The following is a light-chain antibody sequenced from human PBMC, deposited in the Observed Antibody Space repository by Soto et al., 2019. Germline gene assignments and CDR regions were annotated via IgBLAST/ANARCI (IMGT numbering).Light chain of an antibody. Sequence: QSVLTQPPSVSAAQGHKVTISCSGSSSNIGNNYVSWYQQLPGTVPKVLIYDNNKRPSGIPDRFSGSKSDTSATLDITGLLTGDEADYYCATWDSALTAVVFGGGTKLTVL. CDR2: DNN. V-gene: IGLV1-51*01. CDR1: SSNIGNNY. CDR3: ATWDSALTAVV. J-gene: IGLJ3*02.